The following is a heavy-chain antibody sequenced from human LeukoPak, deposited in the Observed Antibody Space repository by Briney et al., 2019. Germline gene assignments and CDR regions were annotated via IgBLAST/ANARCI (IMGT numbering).Heavy chain of an antibody. CDR3: AKRDIVVVPAAIVGWFDP. Sequence: GGSLRLSCAASGFTFSSYAMSWVRQAPGKGLEWVSAISGSGGSTYYADSVKGRFTISRDNSKNTLYLQMNSLRAEDTAVYYCAKRDIVVVPAAIVGWFDPWGQGTLATVSS. J-gene: IGHJ5*02. V-gene: IGHV3-23*01. D-gene: IGHD2-2*01. CDR1: GFTFSSYA. CDR2: ISGSGGST.